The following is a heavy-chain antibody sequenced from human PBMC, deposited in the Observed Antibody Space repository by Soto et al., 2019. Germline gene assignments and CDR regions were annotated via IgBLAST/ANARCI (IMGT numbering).Heavy chain of an antibody. J-gene: IGHJ5*02. CDR3: ARDASQWYVLFDP. D-gene: IGHD2-8*01. CDR1: GCPCTDCY. CDR2: INPNIGDT. Sequence: SVKVSCTPSGCPCTDCYLHWVRHAPGQGLEWMGWINPNIGDTKYAQKFQGRVTMTKDRSISTEYMQVTRLTSDDTALYYCARDASQWYVLFDPWGQGTRATVS. V-gene: IGHV1-2*02.